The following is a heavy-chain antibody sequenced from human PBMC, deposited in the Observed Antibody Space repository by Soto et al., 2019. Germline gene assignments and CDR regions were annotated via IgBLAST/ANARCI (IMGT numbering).Heavy chain of an antibody. V-gene: IGHV1-69*01. Sequence: QVQLVQSGAEVKKPGSSVKVSCKASGGTFSSYAISWVRQAPGQGLEWMGGLIPIFGTANYAQKFQGRVTITADESTSKAYMELSSLRSEDTAVYYCARGGYCPNGVCYATYYYYYGMDVWGQGTTVTVSS. J-gene: IGHJ6*02. D-gene: IGHD2-8*01. CDR1: GGTFSSYA. CDR3: ARGGYCPNGVCYATYYYYYGMDV. CDR2: LIPIFGTA.